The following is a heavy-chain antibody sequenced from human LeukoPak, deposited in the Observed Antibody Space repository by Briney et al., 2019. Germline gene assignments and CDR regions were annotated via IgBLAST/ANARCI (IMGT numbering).Heavy chain of an antibody. CDR2: VYSGGST. D-gene: IGHD4-23*01. CDR1: GFTVSSNY. V-gene: IGHV3-66*01. Sequence: GGSLRLSCAASGFTVSSNYMSWVRQAPGKGLEWVSVVYSGGSTYYADSVKGRFTISRDNSKNTLYLQMNSLRAEDTAVYYCASYGGNADFDYWGQGTLVTVSS. CDR3: ASYGGNADFDY. J-gene: IGHJ4*02.